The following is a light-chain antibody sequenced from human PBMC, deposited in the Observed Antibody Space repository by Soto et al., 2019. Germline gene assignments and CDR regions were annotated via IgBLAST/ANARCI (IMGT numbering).Light chain of an antibody. CDR1: QSLSNN. J-gene: IGKJ1*01. CDR3: QQYNNWPPWT. CDR2: GAS. V-gene: IGKV3-15*01. Sequence: EIVMTQSPATRSVSPGERATLSGRASQSLSNNLAWYQQKPGQAPRLLIYGASTRATGIPARFSGSGSGTEFTLTISSLQSEDFAVYYCQQYNNWPPWTFGQGTKVEIK.